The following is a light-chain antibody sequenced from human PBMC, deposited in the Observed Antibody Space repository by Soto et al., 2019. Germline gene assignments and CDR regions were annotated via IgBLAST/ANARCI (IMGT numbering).Light chain of an antibody. Sequence: QSVLTQPPSASGSPGQSVTISCTGTRSDVGRYNYVSWYQLHPGKVPKLLIYEVTKRPSGIPDRFSGSKSGNTASLTVSGLQAEDEADYYCSSFVGGNTFVFGSGTKVTVL. CDR2: EVT. CDR1: RSDVGRYNY. V-gene: IGLV2-8*01. J-gene: IGLJ1*01. CDR3: SSFVGGNTFV.